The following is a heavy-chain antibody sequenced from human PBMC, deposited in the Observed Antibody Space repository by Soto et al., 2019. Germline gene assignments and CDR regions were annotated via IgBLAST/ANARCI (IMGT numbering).Heavy chain of an antibody. J-gene: IGHJ4*02. Sequence: GGSLRLSCAASGFTFSSYAMHWVRQAPGKGLEYVSAISSNGGSTYYANSVKGRFTIARDNSKNTLYLQMGSLRAEDMAVYYCARSLRGYDFWGGLANWGQGTLVTVSS. CDR2: ISSNGGST. D-gene: IGHD3-3*01. V-gene: IGHV3-64*01. CDR1: GFTFSSYA. CDR3: ARSLRGYDFWGGLAN.